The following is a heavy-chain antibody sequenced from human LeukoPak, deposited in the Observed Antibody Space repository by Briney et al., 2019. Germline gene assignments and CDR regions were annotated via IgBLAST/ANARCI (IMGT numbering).Heavy chain of an antibody. D-gene: IGHD3-3*01. CDR2: IYPGDSDT. Sequence: GESLKISCKGCGYSFTSYWIGWVRQMRGEGLGWIGIIYPGDSDTRDSPSFQGEVTISADKSSSTAYLQWSSLKASHTAMYYCATQRRGSDFDYWGQRTLVTASS. CDR3: ATQRRGSDFDY. J-gene: IGHJ4*02. CDR1: GYSFTSYW. V-gene: IGHV5-51*01.